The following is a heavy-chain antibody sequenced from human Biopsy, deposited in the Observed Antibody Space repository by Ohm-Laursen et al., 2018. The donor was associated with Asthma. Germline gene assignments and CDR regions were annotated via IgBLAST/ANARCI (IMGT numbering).Heavy chain of an antibody. CDR1: GFTVSRDH. D-gene: IGHD3-22*01. Sequence: SLRLSCAASGFTVSRDHMFWVRQAPGKGLEWVSVIYSGGTSHTADSVKGRFTISRDYSKNTLYLQMHSLRAEDTAVYYCARGDSSNWSHYYFDYWGQGTLVTVSS. CDR3: ARGDSSNWSHYYFDY. J-gene: IGHJ4*02. V-gene: IGHV3-53*01. CDR2: IYSGGTS.